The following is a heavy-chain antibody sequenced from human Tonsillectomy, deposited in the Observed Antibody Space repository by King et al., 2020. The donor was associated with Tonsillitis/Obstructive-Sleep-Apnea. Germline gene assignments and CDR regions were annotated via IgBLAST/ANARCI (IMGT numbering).Heavy chain of an antibody. V-gene: IGHV3-33*01. D-gene: IGHD2-2*01. CDR2: IWYDGSNK. CDR1: GFMFSSYG. Sequence: VQLVESGGGVVQPGRSLRLSCAASGFMFSSYGLHWVRQAPGKGLEWVALIWYDGSNKYYADSVKGRFTISRDNSKNTLYLQMSSLRADDTAVYYCARDLGYCSRTSCWWGGMDVWGHGTTVTVSS. J-gene: IGHJ6*02. CDR3: ARDLGYCSRTSCWWGGMDV.